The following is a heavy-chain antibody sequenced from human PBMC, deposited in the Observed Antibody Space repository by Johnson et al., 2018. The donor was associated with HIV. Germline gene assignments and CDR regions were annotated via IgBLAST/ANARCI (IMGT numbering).Heavy chain of an antibody. D-gene: IGHD3-10*01. CDR1: GFIFSSYA. J-gene: IGHJ3*02. CDR2: ISDDGTNN. Sequence: QVHLVESGGGVVQPGRSLRLSCAASGFIFSSYAVHWVRQAPGKGLEWVAVISDDGTNNYYADSVKGRFTISKDNSRNTLFLHMNSLRADDTAVYYRAIGRGEFPRHAFDIWGQGTMVTVSS. V-gene: IGHV3-30*04. CDR3: AIGRGEFPRHAFDI.